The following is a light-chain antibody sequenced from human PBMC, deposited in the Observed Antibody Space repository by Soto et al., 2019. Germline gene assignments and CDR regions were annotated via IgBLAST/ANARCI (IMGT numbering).Light chain of an antibody. J-gene: IGKJ1*01. CDR3: QQYNDRPPWT. CDR2: GTT. Sequence: ILMTQSPSTLSVSPGERATLSCRASQSVNGNLAWYQQKLGQAPRLLIYGTTTRATGIPARFIGSGTGTEFTLTISSLQSEDFAVYFCQQYNDRPPWTFGQGTKVDNK. CDR1: QSVNGN. V-gene: IGKV3-15*01.